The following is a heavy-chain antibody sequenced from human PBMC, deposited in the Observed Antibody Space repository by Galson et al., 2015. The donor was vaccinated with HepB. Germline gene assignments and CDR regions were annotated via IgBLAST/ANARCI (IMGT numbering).Heavy chain of an antibody. CDR3: ARDGPYDNSGWTDAFDI. D-gene: IGHD3-22*01. Sequence: SLRLSCAASGFTFSNYAMHWVRQAPGKGLEWVAVIWYDGSNKFYADSVKGRFTISRDNSKNTLYLQMNSLRAEDTAVYHCARDGPYDNSGWTDAFDIWGQGTMVTVSS. CDR1: GFTFSNYA. V-gene: IGHV3-33*08. CDR2: IWYDGSNK. J-gene: IGHJ3*02.